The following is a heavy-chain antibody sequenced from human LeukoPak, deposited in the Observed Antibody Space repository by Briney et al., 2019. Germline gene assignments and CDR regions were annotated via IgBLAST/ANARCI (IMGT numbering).Heavy chain of an antibody. CDR3: TRPYSGSYYTDY. V-gene: IGHV3-73*01. J-gene: IGHJ4*02. Sequence: PGGSLRLSCAASGFTFSGAAMHWVRQASGKGLEWVGRIRSKANSYATAYAASVKGRFTISRDDSKNTAYLQMNSLKTEDTAVYYCTRPYSGSYYTDYWGQGTLVTVSS. CDR2: IRSKANSYAT. D-gene: IGHD1-26*01. CDR1: GFTFSGAA.